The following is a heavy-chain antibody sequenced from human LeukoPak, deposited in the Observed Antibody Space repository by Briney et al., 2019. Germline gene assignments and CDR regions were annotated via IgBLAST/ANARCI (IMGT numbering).Heavy chain of an antibody. Sequence: GASVKVSCKASGYTFTSYGISWVRQAPGQGLEWMGWISAYNGNTNYAQKLQGRVTMTTDTSTSTAYMELRSLRSDDTAVYYCARDRYYDSSGAFDIWGQGTMVTVSS. D-gene: IGHD3-22*01. V-gene: IGHV1-18*01. CDR3: ARDRYYDSSGAFDI. J-gene: IGHJ3*02. CDR2: ISAYNGNT. CDR1: GYTFTSYG.